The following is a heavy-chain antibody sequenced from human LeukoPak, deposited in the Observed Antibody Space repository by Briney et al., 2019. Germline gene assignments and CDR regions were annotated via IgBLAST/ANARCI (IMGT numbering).Heavy chain of an antibody. J-gene: IGHJ4*02. Sequence: ASVKVSCKASGYTFTSYYMHWVRQAPGQGLEWMGIINPSGGSTSYAQKFQGRVTMTRNTSISTAYMELSSLRSEDTAVYYCARGYYSKRGFLEWLLSVLDYWGQGTLVTVSS. CDR1: GYTFTSYY. D-gene: IGHD3-3*01. CDR3: ARGYYSKRGFLEWLLSVLDY. V-gene: IGHV1-46*01. CDR2: INPSGGST.